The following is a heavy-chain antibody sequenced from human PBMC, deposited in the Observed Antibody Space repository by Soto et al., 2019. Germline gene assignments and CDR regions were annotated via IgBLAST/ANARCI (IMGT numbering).Heavy chain of an antibody. Sequence: PSETLSLTCAVSGGSISNYYWSWIRQPPGKRLEWIGYIYYSGSTSYNPSLKSRVTISVDTSKNKFSLKLSSVTAADTAVYYCAREREGDYFDYWGQGTPVTVSS. CDR1: GGSISNYY. V-gene: IGHV4-59*01. CDR3: AREREGDYFDY. J-gene: IGHJ4*02. D-gene: IGHD1-26*01. CDR2: IYYSGST.